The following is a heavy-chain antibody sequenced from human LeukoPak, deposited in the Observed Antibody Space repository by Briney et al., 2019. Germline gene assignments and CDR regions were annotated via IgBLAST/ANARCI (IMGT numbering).Heavy chain of an antibody. V-gene: IGHV1-18*01. CDR2: ISAYNGNT. J-gene: IGHJ3*02. Sequence: ASVKVSCKASGYTFTSYGISWVRQAPGQGLEWMGWISAYNGNTNYAQKLQGRVTMTTDTSTSTAYMELSRLRSDDTAVYYCARGHIVVVPAATWAFDIWGQGTMVTVSS. CDR1: GYTFTSYG. CDR3: ARGHIVVVPAATWAFDI. D-gene: IGHD2-2*01.